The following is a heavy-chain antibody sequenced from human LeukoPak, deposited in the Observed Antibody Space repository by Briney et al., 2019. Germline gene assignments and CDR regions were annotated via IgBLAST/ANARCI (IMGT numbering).Heavy chain of an antibody. CDR3: AREGGLEGSLDY. CDR1: GFTFSSFG. D-gene: IGHD1-26*01. V-gene: IGHV3-33*01. Sequence: GGSLRLSCAASGFTFSSFGMHWVRQAPGKGLEWVALIWYDGSNKYYADSVKGRFTISRDNSKNTLYLQMNSLRAEDTAVYYCAREGGLEGSLDYWGQGTTVTVSS. CDR2: IWYDGSNK. J-gene: IGHJ4*03.